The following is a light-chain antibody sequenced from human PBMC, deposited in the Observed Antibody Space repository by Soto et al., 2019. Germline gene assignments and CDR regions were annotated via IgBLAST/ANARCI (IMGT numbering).Light chain of an antibody. CDR2: EVS. V-gene: IGLV2-14*01. CDR3: SSYTTSSTYV. CDR1: SSDIGSNNY. J-gene: IGLJ1*01. Sequence: HSVLTQPASVSGSPGQSTTISCTGTSSDIGSNNYVSWYQQHPGRAPRLMIYEVSNRPSGVSNRFSGSKSGNTASLTISGLQAEDEADYYCSSYTTSSTYVFGPGTKVTVL.